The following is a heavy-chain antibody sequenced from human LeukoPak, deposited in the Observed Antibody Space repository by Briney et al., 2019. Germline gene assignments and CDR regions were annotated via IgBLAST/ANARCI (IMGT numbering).Heavy chain of an antibody. V-gene: IGHV4-34*01. CDR1: GGSFSGCY. Sequence: SETLSLTCAVYGGSFSGCYWSWIRQPPGKGLEWIGEINHSGSTNYTPSLKSRVTISVDTSKNQFSLKQSSVTAADTAVYYCARTTEGYAGGPGYSYYYYMDVWGKGTTVTISS. J-gene: IGHJ6*03. CDR3: ARTTEGYAGGPGYSYYYYMDV. CDR2: INHSGST. D-gene: IGHD5-12*01.